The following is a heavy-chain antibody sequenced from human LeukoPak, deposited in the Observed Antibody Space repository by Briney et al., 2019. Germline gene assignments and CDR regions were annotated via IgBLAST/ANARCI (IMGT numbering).Heavy chain of an antibody. V-gene: IGHV3-11*04. CDR1: GFSFSDQY. CDR3: AREAKDYYYYMDV. Sequence: GGTLRLSCAASGFSFSDQYMSWIRQSPGRGLEWVSYITSSGTNVYYADSVKGRFTISRDNAKNSLYLQMNSLRAEDTAVYYCAREAKDYYYYMDVWGKGTTVTVSS. D-gene: IGHD1-26*01. CDR2: ITSSGTNV. J-gene: IGHJ6*03.